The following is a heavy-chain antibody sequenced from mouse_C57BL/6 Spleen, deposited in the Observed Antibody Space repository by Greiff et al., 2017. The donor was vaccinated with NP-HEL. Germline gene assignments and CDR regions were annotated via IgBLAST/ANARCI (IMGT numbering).Heavy chain of an antibody. Sequence: QVQLQQPGAELVRPGSSVKLSCKASGYAFTSYWMDWVKQRPGQGLEWIGNIYPSDSETHYNQKFKDKATLTVDKSSSTAYMQLSSLTSEDSAVYYCARKSYGGYFDVWSTGTPVTVSS. J-gene: IGHJ1*03. CDR2: IYPSDSET. CDR1: GYAFTSYW. CDR3: ARKSYGGYFDV. D-gene: IGHD1-1*01. V-gene: IGHV1-61*01.